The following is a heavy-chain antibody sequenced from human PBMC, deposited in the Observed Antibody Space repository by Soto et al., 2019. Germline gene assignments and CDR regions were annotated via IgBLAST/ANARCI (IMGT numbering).Heavy chain of an antibody. J-gene: IGHJ6*03. D-gene: IGHD4-17*01. CDR2: IYYSGST. CDR3: ARRGRTTVNNYYYYYMDV. Sequence: PSETLSLTCTVSGGSISSGGYYWSWIRQHPGKGPEWIGYIYYSGSTYYNPSLKSRVTISVDTSKNQFSLKLSSVTAADTAVYYCARRGRTTVNNYYYYYMDVWGKGTTVTVSS. CDR1: GGSISSGGYY. V-gene: IGHV4-31*03.